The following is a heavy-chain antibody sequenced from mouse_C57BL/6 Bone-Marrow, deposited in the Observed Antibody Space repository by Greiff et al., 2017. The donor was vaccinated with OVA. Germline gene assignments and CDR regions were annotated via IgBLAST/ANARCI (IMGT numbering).Heavy chain of an antibody. CDR1: GYTFTSYW. D-gene: IGHD1-1*01. Sequence: QVQLKQPGAELVKPGASVKLSCKASGYTFTSYWMHWVKQRPGRGLEWIGRIDPNSGGPKYNEKFKSKATLTLDKPSSTAFMQLSRLTSDDSAVYYCARSNYGSSHPFAYWGQGTLVTVSA. V-gene: IGHV1-72*01. J-gene: IGHJ3*01. CDR3: ARSNYGSSHPFAY. CDR2: IDPNSGGP.